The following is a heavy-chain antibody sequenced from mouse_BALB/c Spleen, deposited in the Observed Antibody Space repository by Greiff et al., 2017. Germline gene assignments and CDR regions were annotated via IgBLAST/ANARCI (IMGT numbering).Heavy chain of an antibody. CDR3: ARLDGAY. CDR1: GFTFSSFG. Sequence: EVKVVESGGGLVQPGGSRKLSCAASGFTFSSFGMHWVRQAPEKGLEWVAYISSGSSTIYYADTVKGRFTISRDNPKNTLFLQMTSLRSEDTAMYYCARLDGAYWGQGTLVTVSA. V-gene: IGHV5-17*02. CDR2: ISSGSSTI. J-gene: IGHJ3*01.